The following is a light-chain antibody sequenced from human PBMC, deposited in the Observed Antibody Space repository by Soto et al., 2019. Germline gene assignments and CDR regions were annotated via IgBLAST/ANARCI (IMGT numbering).Light chain of an antibody. CDR1: QSVRSNF. CDR2: GAS. Sequence: EIVLTQSPGTLSLSPGERATLSCRASQSVRSNFLAWYQQKPGQAPRLLIYGASNRATGIPDRFSGSGSGTDFTLTITRLEPEDFAMYYCKRYDSLRTFGQGTKVEI. V-gene: IGKV3-20*01. CDR3: KRYDSLRT. J-gene: IGKJ1*01.